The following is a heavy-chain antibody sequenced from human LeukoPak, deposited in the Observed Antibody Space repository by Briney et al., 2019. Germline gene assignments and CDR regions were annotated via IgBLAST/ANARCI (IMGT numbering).Heavy chain of an antibody. CDR3: ARLRFGEAVDY. CDR1: GGSISSSSYY. J-gene: IGHJ4*02. D-gene: IGHD3-10*01. Sequence: SETLSLTCTVSGGSISSSSYYWGWIRQPAGKGLEWIGRIYSSGSTNYNPSLTSRVTMSVDTSKNQFSLKLSSVTAADTAVYCCARLRFGEAVDYWGQGTLVTVSS. CDR2: IYSSGST. V-gene: IGHV4-61*02.